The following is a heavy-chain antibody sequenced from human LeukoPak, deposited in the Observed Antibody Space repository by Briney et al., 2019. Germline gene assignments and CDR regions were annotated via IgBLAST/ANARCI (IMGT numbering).Heavy chain of an antibody. Sequence: PGGSLRHSCAASGFTFSTYSINWVRQAPGKGLEWVSYITSGSSPIYYADSVKGRFTISRDNAKNSLYLQMNSLRDEDTAVYYCARRAYGDDSFDYWGQGTLVTVSS. CDR2: ITSGSSPI. V-gene: IGHV3-48*02. CDR3: ARRAYGDDSFDY. D-gene: IGHD4-17*01. CDR1: GFTFSTYS. J-gene: IGHJ4*02.